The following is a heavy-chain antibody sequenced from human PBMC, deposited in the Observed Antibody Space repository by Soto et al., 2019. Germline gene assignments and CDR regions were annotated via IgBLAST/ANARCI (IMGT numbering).Heavy chain of an antibody. CDR3: ARAPHVRLMVYAAPGWAFDY. CDR1: GGSFRGYY. D-gene: IGHD2-8*01. CDR2: INHSGST. J-gene: IGHJ4*02. V-gene: IGHV4-34*01. Sequence: LSLTCAVYGGSFRGYYWSWIRQPPGKGLEWIGEINHSGSTNYNPSLKSRVTISVDTSKNQFSLKLSSVTAADTAVYYCARAPHVRLMVYAAPGWAFDYWGQGTLVTVSS.